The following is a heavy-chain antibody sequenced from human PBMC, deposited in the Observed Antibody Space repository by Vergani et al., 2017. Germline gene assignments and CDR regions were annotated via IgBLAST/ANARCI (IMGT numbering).Heavy chain of an antibody. D-gene: IGHD2-15*01. Sequence: QVQLVQSGAEVKKPGASVKVSCKASGYTFTGYYMHWVRQAPGQGLEWMGWINPNSGGTNYAQKFQGRVTMTRDTSISTAYMELSRLRSDDTAVYYWARDLGYCSGGSCYSATFDYWGQGTLVTVSS. CDR2: INPNSGGT. CDR1: GYTFTGYY. V-gene: IGHV1-2*02. J-gene: IGHJ4*02. CDR3: ARDLGYCSGGSCYSATFDY.